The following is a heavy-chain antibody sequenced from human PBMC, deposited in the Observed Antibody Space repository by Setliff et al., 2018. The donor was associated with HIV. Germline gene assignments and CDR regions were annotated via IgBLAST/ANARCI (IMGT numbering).Heavy chain of an antibody. V-gene: IGHV4-39*07. Sequence: PSETLSLTCNVSGDSISSSSYYWGWVRQSPGKGLEWIGNIYFSGSTYFNPSLKDRVTMSVDTSKNQFSLNLNSVTAADTAVYYCARNPGGRIPLDHWGQGTLVTVSS. J-gene: IGHJ4*02. CDR2: IYFSGST. CDR1: GDSISSSSYY. D-gene: IGHD3-16*01. CDR3: ARNPGGRIPLDH.